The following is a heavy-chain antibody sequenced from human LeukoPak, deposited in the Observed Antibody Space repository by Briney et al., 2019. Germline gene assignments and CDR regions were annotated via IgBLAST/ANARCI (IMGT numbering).Heavy chain of an antibody. CDR3: ARQYYYDSSGYYYAADY. Sequence: SETLSLTCTVSGGSISSSSYYWGWIRQPPGKGLEWIGSIYYGGSTYYNPSLKSRVTISVGTSKNQFSLKLSSVTAADTAVYYCARQYYYDSSGYYYAADYWGQGTLVTVSS. J-gene: IGHJ4*02. V-gene: IGHV4-39*01. CDR2: IYYGGST. CDR1: GGSISSSSYY. D-gene: IGHD3-22*01.